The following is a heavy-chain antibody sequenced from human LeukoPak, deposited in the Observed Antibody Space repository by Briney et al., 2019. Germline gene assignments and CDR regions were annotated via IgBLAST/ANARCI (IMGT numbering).Heavy chain of an antibody. D-gene: IGHD5-18*01. CDR2: IYYSGST. V-gene: IGHV4-39*07. J-gene: IGHJ4*02. CDR1: GGSISSSSYY. CDR3: ARDRNTAMVDY. Sequence: SETLSLTCTVSGGSISSSSYYWGWIRQPPGKGLEWIGSIYYSGSTYYNPSLKSRVTISVDTSKNQFSLKLSSVTAADTAVYYCARDRNTAMVDYWGQRTLVTVSS.